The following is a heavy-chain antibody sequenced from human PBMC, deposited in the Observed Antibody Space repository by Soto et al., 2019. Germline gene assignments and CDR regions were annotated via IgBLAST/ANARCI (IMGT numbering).Heavy chain of an antibody. Sequence: QVQLVQSGAEVKKPGASVKVSCKASGYTFTSYDINWVRQATGQGLEYMGWMNPNSGNTGYAQKFQGRVTMTRNTSISTADMELSSLRSEDTAVYYCARGITMVRGVRGFDPWGQGTLVTVSS. CDR2: MNPNSGNT. J-gene: IGHJ5*02. CDR3: ARGITMVRGVRGFDP. CDR1: GYTFTSYD. D-gene: IGHD3-10*01. V-gene: IGHV1-8*01.